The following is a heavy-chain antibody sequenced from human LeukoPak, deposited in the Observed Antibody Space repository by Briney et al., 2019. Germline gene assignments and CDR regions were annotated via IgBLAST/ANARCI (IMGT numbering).Heavy chain of an antibody. Sequence: GGSLRLSCAASGFTFSSHGMSWVRQAPGKGLEWVSTISGSGDNTYYADSVRGRFTISRDNSKSTLSLQMNSLRAEDTAIYYCATYRQVLLPFESWGQGTLVTVSP. CDR2: ISGSGDNT. CDR1: GFTFSSHG. CDR3: ATYRQVLLPFES. D-gene: IGHD2/OR15-2a*01. V-gene: IGHV3-23*01. J-gene: IGHJ4*02.